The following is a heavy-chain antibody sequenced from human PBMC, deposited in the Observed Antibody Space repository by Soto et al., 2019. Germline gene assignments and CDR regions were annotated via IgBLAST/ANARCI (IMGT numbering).Heavy chain of an antibody. J-gene: IGHJ6*03. D-gene: IGHD3-3*01. Sequence: ASVKVSCKASGYTFTSYGISWVRQAPGQGLEWMGWISAYNGNTNYAQKLQGRVTMTTDTSTSTAYMELRSLRSDDTAVYYCARVVPAGEYYDFLGRYYYYMDVWGKGTTVTVSS. CDR2: ISAYNGNT. V-gene: IGHV1-18*01. CDR1: GYTFTSYG. CDR3: ARVVPAGEYYDFLGRYYYYMDV.